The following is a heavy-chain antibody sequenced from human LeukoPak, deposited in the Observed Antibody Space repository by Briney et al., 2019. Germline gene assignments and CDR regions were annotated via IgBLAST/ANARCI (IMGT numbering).Heavy chain of an antibody. CDR2: ISSSGSTI. Sequence: PGGSLRLSCAASGFTFSSYEMNWVRQAPGKGLEWVSYISSSGSTIYYADSVKGQFTISRDNAKNSLYLQMNSLRAEDTAVYYCAKDKAQCSRTSCYEEGFDYWGQGTLVTVSS. CDR3: AKDKAQCSRTSCYEEGFDY. D-gene: IGHD2-2*01. J-gene: IGHJ4*02. V-gene: IGHV3-48*03. CDR1: GFTFSSYE.